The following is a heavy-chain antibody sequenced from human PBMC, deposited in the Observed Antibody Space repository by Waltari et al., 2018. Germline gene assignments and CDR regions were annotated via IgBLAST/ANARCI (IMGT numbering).Heavy chain of an antibody. J-gene: IGHJ2*01. V-gene: IGHV4-38-2*01. CDR3: ARLWGDSSGYYHWYFDL. CDR2: IFHSGRT. D-gene: IGHD3-22*01. CDR1: GYSISSGYY. Sequence: QVQLQESGPGLVKPSETLSLTCAVSGYSISSGYYWGWIRQPPGKGLEWIGSIFHSGRTYYNPSLKSRVTISVDTSKNQFSLKLSSVTAADTAVYYCARLWGDSSGYYHWYFDLWGRGTLVTVSS.